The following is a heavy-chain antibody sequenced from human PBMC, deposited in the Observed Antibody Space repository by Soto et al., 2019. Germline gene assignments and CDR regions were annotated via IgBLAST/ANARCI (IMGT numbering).Heavy chain of an antibody. V-gene: IGHV3-48*03. Sequence: XVCLRLSCAACGFSFSSYEMNWVRQAPGKGLEWVSYISSSGSTIYYADSVKGRFTISRDNAKNSLYLQMNSLRAEDTAVYYCASTKALGYHILTGYYTPGYYYGMDVCGQRTTVTVSS. CDR2: ISSSGSTI. D-gene: IGHD3-9*01. CDR3: ASTKALGYHILTGYYTPGYYYGMDV. CDR1: GFSFSSYE. J-gene: IGHJ6*02.